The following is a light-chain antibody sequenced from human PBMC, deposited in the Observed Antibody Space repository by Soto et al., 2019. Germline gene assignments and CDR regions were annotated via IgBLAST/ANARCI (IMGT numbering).Light chain of an antibody. J-gene: IGLJ3*02. CDR1: NSNVGSNS. CDR3: STWDDNLSTWL. Sequence: QSVLTQPPSASGTPGQRVTISCSGSNSNVGSNSVNWYQQLPGMAPKLLLYSDNQRPSGVLDRFSGSKSGSSASLAISGLQSEDEADYHCSTWDDNLSTWLFGGGTKLTVL. CDR2: SDN. V-gene: IGLV1-44*01.